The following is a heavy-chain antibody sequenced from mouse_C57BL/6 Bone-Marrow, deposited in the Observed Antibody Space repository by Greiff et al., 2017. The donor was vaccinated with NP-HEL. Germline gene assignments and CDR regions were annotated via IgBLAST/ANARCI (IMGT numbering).Heavy chain of an antibody. CDR3: ARSPIYDGPVDY. Sequence: EVQLQQSGPELVKPGASVKISCKASGYTFTDYYMNWVKQSHGKSLEWIGDINPNNGGTSYNQKFKGKATLTVDKSSSTAYMELRSLTSEDSAVYYCARSPIYDGPVDYWGQGTTLTVSS. CDR1: GYTFTDYY. J-gene: IGHJ2*01. V-gene: IGHV1-26*01. D-gene: IGHD2-3*01. CDR2: INPNNGGT.